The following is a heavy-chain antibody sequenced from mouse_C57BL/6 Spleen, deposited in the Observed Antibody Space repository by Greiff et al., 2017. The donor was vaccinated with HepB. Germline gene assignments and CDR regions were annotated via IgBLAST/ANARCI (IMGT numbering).Heavy chain of an antibody. J-gene: IGHJ2*01. CDR2: ISSGSSTI. D-gene: IGHD4-1*01. V-gene: IGHV5-17*01. CDR3: ASGGKLGLDY. CDR1: GFTFSDYG. Sequence: EVQLVESGGGLVKPGGSLELSCAASGFTFSDYGMHWVRQAPEKGLEWVAYISSGSSTIYYADTVKGRFTISRDNAKNTLFLQMTSLRSEDTAMYYCASGGKLGLDYWGQGTTLTVSS.